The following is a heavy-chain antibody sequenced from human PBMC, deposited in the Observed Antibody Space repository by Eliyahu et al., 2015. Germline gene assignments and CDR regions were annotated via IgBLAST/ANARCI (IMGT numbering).Heavy chain of an antibody. CDR2: IYXGGST. D-gene: IGHD2-15*01. V-gene: IGHV3-53*01. Sequence: EVQLVESGGGLIQPGGSLRLSCAASGFTVSSNXXSWVRQAPGQXLEWVSVIYXGGSTYYADSVKGRFTISRDNSKNTLYLQMNSLRAEDTAVYYCASGSMRCGSGGSCYPGRAFDIWGQGTMVTVSS. J-gene: IGHJ3*02. CDR1: GFTVSSNX. CDR3: ASGSMRCGSGGSCYPGRAFDI.